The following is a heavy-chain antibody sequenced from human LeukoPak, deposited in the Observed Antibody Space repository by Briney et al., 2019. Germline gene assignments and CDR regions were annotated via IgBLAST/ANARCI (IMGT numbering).Heavy chain of an antibody. CDR2: IKQDGSEK. CDR1: GFTFSNYR. V-gene: IGHV3-7*04. Sequence: GGSLRLSCAASGFTFSNYRMSWVRQAPGKGLEWVASIKQDGSEKYYVDSVKGRFTISRDNAKNSLYLQINSLRAEDTAVYYCARDRSSGWYLTPGFDPWGQGTLVTVSS. D-gene: IGHD6-19*01. CDR3: ARDRSSGWYLTPGFDP. J-gene: IGHJ5*02.